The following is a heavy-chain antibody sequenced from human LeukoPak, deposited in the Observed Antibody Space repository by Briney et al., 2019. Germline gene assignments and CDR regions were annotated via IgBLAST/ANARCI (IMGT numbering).Heavy chain of an antibody. CDR3: AADYGGNSFFDY. Sequence: ASVKVSCKASGYTFTVYYMHWVRQAPGQGLEWMGWINPNSGGTNYAQKFQGRVTMTRDTSISTAYMELSRLRSDDTAVYYCAADYGGNSFFDYWGQGTLVTVSS. CDR2: INPNSGGT. J-gene: IGHJ4*02. D-gene: IGHD4-23*01. V-gene: IGHV1-2*02. CDR1: GYTFTVYY.